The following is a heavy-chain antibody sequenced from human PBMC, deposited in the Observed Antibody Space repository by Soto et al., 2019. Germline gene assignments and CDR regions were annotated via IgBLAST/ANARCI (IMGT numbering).Heavy chain of an antibody. CDR2: ISAYNGNT. CDR3: ARDHWELHASRWFDP. J-gene: IGHJ5*02. CDR1: GYTFTSYG. D-gene: IGHD1-26*01. V-gene: IGHV1-18*01. Sequence: QVQLVQSGAEVKKPGASVKVSCKASGYTFTSYGISWVRQAPGQGLEWMGWISAYNGNTNYAQKLQGRVTMTTDTSTSTAYMEMRSRRSDATAVYYCARDHWELHASRWFDPWGQGTLVTVSS.